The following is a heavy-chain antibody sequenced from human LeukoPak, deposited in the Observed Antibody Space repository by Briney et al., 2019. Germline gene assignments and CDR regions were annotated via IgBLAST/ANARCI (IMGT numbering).Heavy chain of an antibody. CDR2: ITSSGNT. CDR1: GFTFSNYA. CDR3: ARAGSYRFDY. V-gene: IGHV3-69-1*01. D-gene: IGHD1-26*01. J-gene: IGHJ4*02. Sequence: GGSLGLSCAASGFTFSNYAMAWVRQAPGKGLEWVSSITSSGNTYYADSVKGRFTISRDNAKSTLYLQMNSLTVEDTAVYYCARAGSYRFDYWGQGTLVTVSS.